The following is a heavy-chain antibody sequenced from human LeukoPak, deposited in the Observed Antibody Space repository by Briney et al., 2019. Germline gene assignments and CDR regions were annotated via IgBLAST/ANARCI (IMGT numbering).Heavy chain of an antibody. Sequence: SETLSLTCTVSGASIRSDYWSWIRQPPGMRLEWIGDISYSGSTNYNPSLKSRVTISIDTSKNQFSLKLSSVTAADTAMYYCARDQGDYWGQGTLVTVSS. CDR2: ISYSGST. CDR1: GASIRSDY. V-gene: IGHV4-59*01. CDR3: ARDQGDY. J-gene: IGHJ4*02.